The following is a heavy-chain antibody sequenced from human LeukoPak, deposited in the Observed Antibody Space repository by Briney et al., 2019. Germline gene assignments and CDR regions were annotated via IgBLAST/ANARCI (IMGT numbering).Heavy chain of an antibody. V-gene: IGHV5-51*01. Sequence: GESLKISCKGSGYCFTNYWIGWVRPMAGGGLEWMGINYPGDSDTRYSPSFQGKVTVSADRYITTAYLQWSSLKASDTAMYYCARGINLGGFDYWGQGTLVTVSS. J-gene: IGHJ4*02. CDR2: NYPGDSDT. D-gene: IGHD2/OR15-2a*01. CDR3: ARGINLGGFDY. CDR1: GYCFTNYW.